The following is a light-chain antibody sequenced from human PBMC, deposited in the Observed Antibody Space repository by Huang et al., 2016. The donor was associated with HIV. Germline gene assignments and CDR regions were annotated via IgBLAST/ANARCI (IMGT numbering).Light chain of an antibody. CDR1: QDINNN. V-gene: IGKV3-15*01. CDR2: AVS. Sequence: EVVMTQSPDTLSLSPGQRATLSCRTSQDINNNLAWFQQRPGQAPRLLIHAVSTRATGIPARFSVSGSGTDFTLTISSLQSDDFAIYYCQQYNNWPPWTFGPGTRVEVK. J-gene: IGKJ1*01. CDR3: QQYNNWPPWT.